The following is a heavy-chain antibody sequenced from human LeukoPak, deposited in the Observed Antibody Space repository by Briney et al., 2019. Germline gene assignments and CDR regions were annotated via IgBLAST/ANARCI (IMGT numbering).Heavy chain of an antibody. J-gene: IGHJ5*02. CDR2: INPSGSST. CDR1: GYSFTSHC. V-gene: IGHV1-46*01. CDR3: ARDNSVGDVAWWFDP. Sequence: ASVKVSCKASGYSFTSHCMHWVRQAPGQGLEWLGLINPSGSSTLYAQKFQGRVTMTRDMSTTTDCMELSSLRSEDTAVYYCARDNSVGDVAWWFDPWGQGTLVTVSS. D-gene: IGHD1-26*01.